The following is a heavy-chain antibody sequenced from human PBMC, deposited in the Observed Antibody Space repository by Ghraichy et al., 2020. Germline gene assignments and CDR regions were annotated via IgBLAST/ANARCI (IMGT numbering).Heavy chain of an antibody. D-gene: IGHD6-13*01. J-gene: IGHJ6*02. CDR1: GFTFSSYE. CDR3: ARSEGGAAAGIDPNYYYYGMDV. Sequence: GESLNISCAASGFTFSSYEMNWVRQAPGKGLEWVSYISSSGSTIYYADSVKGRFTISRDNAKNSLYLQMNSLRAEDTAVYYCARSEGGAAAGIDPNYYYYGMDVWGQGTTVTVSS. CDR2: ISSSGSTI. V-gene: IGHV3-48*03.